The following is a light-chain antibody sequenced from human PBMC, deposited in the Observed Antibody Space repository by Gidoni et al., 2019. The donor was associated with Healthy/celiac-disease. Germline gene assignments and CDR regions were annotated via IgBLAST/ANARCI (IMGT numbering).Light chain of an antibody. J-gene: IGKJ1*01. CDR2: APS. CDR1: QSISNY. V-gene: IGKV1-39*01. CDR3: QQCYSTPPT. Sequence: DRQMTQSPSSLSASVGDRSTITGRASQSISNYLNWYQQKPGKDTKLRIYAPSSLQSGVPSRFSGSGSGTDFTLTISSLQPEDFATYYCQQCYSTPPTFGQGTKVEIK.